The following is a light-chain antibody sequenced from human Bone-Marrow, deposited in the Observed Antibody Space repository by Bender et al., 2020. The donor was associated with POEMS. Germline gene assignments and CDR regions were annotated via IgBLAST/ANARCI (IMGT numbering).Light chain of an antibody. CDR3: TSYRSSFTWV. J-gene: IGLJ3*02. V-gene: IGLV2-14*03. Sequence: QSALTQPASVSGSPGQSITISCTGTSSDVGGYNYVSWYQQHPGKAPKLMIYDVSNRPSGASNRFSGSKSGNTASLTISGLQAEDEADYYCTSYRSSFTWVFGGGPKLTVL. CDR1: SSDVGGYNY. CDR2: DVS.